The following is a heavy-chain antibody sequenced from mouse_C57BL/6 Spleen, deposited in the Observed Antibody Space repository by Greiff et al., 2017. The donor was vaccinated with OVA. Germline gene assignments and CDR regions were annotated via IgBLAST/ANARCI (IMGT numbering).Heavy chain of an antibody. J-gene: IGHJ3*01. CDR2: ISYDGSN. Sequence: EESGPGLVKPSQSLSLTCSVTGYSITSGYYWNWIRQFPGNKLEWMGYISYDGSNNYNPSLKNRISITRDTSKNQFFLKLNSVTTEDTATYYCARAGDWFAYWGQGTLVTVSA. V-gene: IGHV3-6*01. CDR1: GYSITSGYY. CDR3: ARAGDWFAY.